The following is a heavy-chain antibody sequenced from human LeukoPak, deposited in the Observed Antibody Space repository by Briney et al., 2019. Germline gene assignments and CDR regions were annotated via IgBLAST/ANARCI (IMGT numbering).Heavy chain of an antibody. CDR3: ARDQQELPFYYYYYGMDV. V-gene: IGHV3-21*01. D-gene: IGHD1-7*01. CDR1: GSTFSSYS. CDR2: ISSSSSYI. Sequence: GGSLRLSCAASGSTFSSYSMNWVRQAPGKGLEWVSSISSSSSYIYYADSVKGRFTISRDNAKNSLYLQMNSLRAEDTAVYYCARDQQELPFYYYYYGMDVWGQGTTVTVSS. J-gene: IGHJ6*02.